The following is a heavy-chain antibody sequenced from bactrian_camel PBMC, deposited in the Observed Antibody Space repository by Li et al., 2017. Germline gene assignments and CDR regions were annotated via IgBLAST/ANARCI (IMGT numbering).Heavy chain of an antibody. CDR1: KYIYDTYC. D-gene: IGHD1*01. J-gene: IGHJ4*01. CDR2: IDSDGRP. CDR3: AADSRSQLCTSVYNVPYYSY. Sequence: QVQLVESGGGSVQAGGSLTISCATSKYIYDTYCMGWFRLTPGKEREAVASIDSDGRPFYADPVKGRFTISKDNAENTLYLQMNSLKPGDTAMYYCAADSRSQLCTSVYNVPYYSYSGQGTQVTVS. V-gene: IGHV3S55*01.